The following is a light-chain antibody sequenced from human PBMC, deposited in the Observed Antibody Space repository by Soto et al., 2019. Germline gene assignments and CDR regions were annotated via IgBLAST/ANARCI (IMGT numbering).Light chain of an antibody. Sequence: QSALTQPASVSGSPGQSSTISCTGTSSDVGAYNYVSWYQQHPGKAPKLMIYEVSNRPSGVSNRFSGSKSGNTASLTISGLQAEDEADYYCSSYTSSSTRVFGTGTKLTVL. J-gene: IGLJ1*01. CDR3: SSYTSSSTRV. V-gene: IGLV2-14*03. CDR2: EVS. CDR1: SSDVGAYNY.